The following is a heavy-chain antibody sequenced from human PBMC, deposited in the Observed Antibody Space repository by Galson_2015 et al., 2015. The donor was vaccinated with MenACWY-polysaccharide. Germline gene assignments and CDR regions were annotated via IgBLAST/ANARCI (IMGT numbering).Heavy chain of an antibody. CDR3: ARANAHVHYFEY. V-gene: IGHV1-8*02. D-gene: IGHD2-8*01. CDR2: MNPHSGNT. J-gene: IGHJ4*02. Sequence: SVKVSDKASESTLTRHDINCRRQATGQGLEWTGWMNPHSGNTGYAQKFQGRVTMTCNTSISPASMDLSSVGSECTDMYNCARANAHVHYFEYWGQGTPVTVSS. CDR1: ESTLTRHD.